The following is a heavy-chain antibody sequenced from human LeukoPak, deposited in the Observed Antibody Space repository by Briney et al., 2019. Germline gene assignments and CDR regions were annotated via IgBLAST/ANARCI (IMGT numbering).Heavy chain of an antibody. Sequence: TGGSLRLSCAASGFTFRNYAISWVRQAPGKGLEWVSSISDNGLSTSYAGSVKGRFTISRDDAKNTVYLQMNSLRAEDTAFYYCARNLNGYHQRLHFWGQGPVVTVSS. J-gene: IGHJ4*02. D-gene: IGHD3-9*01. CDR3: ARNLNGYHQRLHF. V-gene: IGHV3-23*01. CDR1: GFTFRNYA. CDR2: ISDNGLST.